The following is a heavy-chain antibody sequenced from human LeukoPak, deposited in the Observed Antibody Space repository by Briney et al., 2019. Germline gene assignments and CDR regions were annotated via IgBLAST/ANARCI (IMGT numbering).Heavy chain of an antibody. CDR1: GFTFDDYA. CDR3: AKDMGSSAVAPDAVDI. J-gene: IGHJ3*02. D-gene: IGHD6-19*01. Sequence: PGRSLRLSCAASGFTFDDYAMHWVRHAPGKGLEWVSGISWNSGSIVYADSVKGRFTISRDNAKNSLYLQMNSLRAEDTALYYCAKDMGSSAVAPDAVDIWGQGTMGTVSA. V-gene: IGHV3-9*01. CDR2: ISWNSGSI.